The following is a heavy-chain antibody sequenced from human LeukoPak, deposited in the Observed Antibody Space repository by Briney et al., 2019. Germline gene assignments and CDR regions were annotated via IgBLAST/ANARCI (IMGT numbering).Heavy chain of an antibody. V-gene: IGHV3-30*18. CDR3: AKGERIRDYFDY. J-gene: IGHJ4*02. CDR1: GFTFSSYG. Sequence: GGSLRLSCAASGFTFSSYGMHWVRQAPGKGLEWVAVISYDGSNKYYADSVKGRFTISRDNSKNTLYLQMNSLRAEDTAVYYCAKGERIRDYFDYWGQGTLVTVSS. D-gene: IGHD3-10*01. CDR2: ISYDGSNK.